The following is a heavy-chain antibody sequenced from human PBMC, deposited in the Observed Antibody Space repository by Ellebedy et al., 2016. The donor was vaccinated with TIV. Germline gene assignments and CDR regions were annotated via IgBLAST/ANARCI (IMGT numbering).Heavy chain of an antibody. CDR2: INPSGGT. D-gene: IGHD3-10*01. CDR3: ASRRYDYGQNYFDD. J-gene: IGHJ4*02. V-gene: IGHV4-34*10. CDR1: GGSFLGYY. Sequence: SETLSLXXTVHGGSFLGYYWSWIRQSPGKGLQWIGEINPSGGTNYTTSLKSRLTMSIDTSKRQISLNLKSATAADTAVYYCASRRYDYGQNYFDDWGQGTLVTVSS.